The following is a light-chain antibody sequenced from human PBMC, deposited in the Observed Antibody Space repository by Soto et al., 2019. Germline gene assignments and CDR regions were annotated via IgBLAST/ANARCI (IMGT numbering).Light chain of an antibody. CDR1: QSVSSK. J-gene: IGKJ1*01. CDR2: GAS. Sequence: EIVMTQSPATLSVSPGERATLSCRASQSVSSKLAWYQQKPGQGPRLLIYGASTRATGIPARFSGSGSGTEFTLTISSLQSEDFAVYSCQHYQTWLWTFGQGTKVEIK. V-gene: IGKV3-15*01. CDR3: QHYQTWLWT.